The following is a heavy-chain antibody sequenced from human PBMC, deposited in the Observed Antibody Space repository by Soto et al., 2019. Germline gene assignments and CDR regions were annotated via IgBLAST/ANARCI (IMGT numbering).Heavy chain of an antibody. CDR2: IIPIFGTA. D-gene: IGHD2-2*01. J-gene: IGHJ5*02. Sequence: QVQLVQSGAEVKKPGSSVKVSCKASGGTFSSYAISWVRQAPGQGLEWMGGIIPIFGTANYAQKFQGRVPVTADESTSTAYMELSSLRSEDTAVYYCARDHCSSTSCQPDPSDWFDPWGRGTLVTVSS. CDR1: GGTFSSYA. V-gene: IGHV1-69*01. CDR3: ARDHCSSTSCQPDPSDWFDP.